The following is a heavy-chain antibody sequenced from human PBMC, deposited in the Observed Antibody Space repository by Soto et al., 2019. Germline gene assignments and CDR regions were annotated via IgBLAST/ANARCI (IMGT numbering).Heavy chain of an antibody. CDR2: IYSGGST. D-gene: IGHD6-19*01. V-gene: IGHV3-53*01. J-gene: IGHJ6*02. CDR1: GFTVSSNY. CDR3: ARETKRSIAVAGTVYYGMDV. Sequence: EVPLVESGGGLIQPGGSLRLSCAASGFTVSSNYMSWVRQAPGKGLEWVSVIYSGGSTYYADSVKGRFTISRDNSKNTLYLQMNSLRAEDTAVYYCARETKRSIAVAGTVYYGMDVWGQGTTVTVSS.